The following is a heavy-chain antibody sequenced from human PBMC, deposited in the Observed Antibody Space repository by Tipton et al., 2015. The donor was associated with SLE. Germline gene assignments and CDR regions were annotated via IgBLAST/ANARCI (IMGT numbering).Heavy chain of an antibody. Sequence: GLVKPSETLSLTCAVYGGSFSGYYWSWIRQPPGKGLGWIGEINHSGSTNYNPSLKSRVTISVDTSKNQFSLKLSSVTAADTAVYYCARDSTPYSSEGAFDIWGQGTMVTVSS. CDR1: GGSFSGYY. J-gene: IGHJ3*02. CDR3: ARDSTPYSSEGAFDI. V-gene: IGHV4-34*01. D-gene: IGHD6-25*01. CDR2: INHSGST.